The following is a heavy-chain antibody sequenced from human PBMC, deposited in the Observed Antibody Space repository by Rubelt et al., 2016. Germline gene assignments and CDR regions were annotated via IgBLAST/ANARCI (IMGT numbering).Heavy chain of an antibody. J-gene: IGHJ5*02. Sequence: GGGLGQPGGSLRLSCTASGFAFSIYAMNWVRQAPGKGLEWVSAISSSGVSTYYIDSVRGRFTISRDNAKNSLYLQMNSLRVEDTAVYHCASRSSGANSAFDRWGQGTQVTVSS. V-gene: IGHV3-23*01. D-gene: IGHD6-19*01. CDR2: ISSSGVST. CDR3: ASRSSGANSAFDR. CDR1: GFAFSIYA.